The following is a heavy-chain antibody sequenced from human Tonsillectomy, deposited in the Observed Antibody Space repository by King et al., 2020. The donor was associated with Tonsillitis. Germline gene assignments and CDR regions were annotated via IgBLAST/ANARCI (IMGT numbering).Heavy chain of an antibody. V-gene: IGHV4-59*08. CDR1: GGSISSYY. CDR3: ARRGGIPSGSFDI. Sequence: QLQESGPGLVKPSETLSLTCTVSGGSISSYYWSWIRQPPGKGLEWIGYIYYSGSTNYNPSLNSRVTISVDTSKNQFSLKLSSVTAADTAVYYCARRGGIPSGSFDIWGQGTMVTVSS. D-gene: IGHD3-22*01. CDR2: IYYSGST. J-gene: IGHJ3*02.